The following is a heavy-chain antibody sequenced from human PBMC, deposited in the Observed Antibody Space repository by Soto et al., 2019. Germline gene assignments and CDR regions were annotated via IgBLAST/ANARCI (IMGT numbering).Heavy chain of an antibody. J-gene: IGHJ4*02. D-gene: IGHD3-10*01. CDR3: AKAGQSGELLYDFDY. CDR2: ISYDGSNK. V-gene: IGHV3-30*18. CDR1: GFTFSSYG. Sequence: ESGGGVVQPGRSLRLSCAASGFTFSSYGMHWVRQAPGKGLEWVAVISYDGSNKYYPDSVKGRFTISRDNSKNTLYLQMNSLRAEDTAVYYCAKAGQSGELLYDFDYWGQGTLVTVSS.